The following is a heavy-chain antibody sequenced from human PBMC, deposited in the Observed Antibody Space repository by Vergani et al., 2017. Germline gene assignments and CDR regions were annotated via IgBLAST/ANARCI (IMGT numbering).Heavy chain of an antibody. Sequence: QAQLVQSGAEVKKPGASVRVSCKASRYTFSRYGISWVRQAPGQGLEWMGWISAYSGETRYARSLQGRVTMTTDASTNTAYMSLRSLRSDDTAIYYCSRGGFYTSRNDFKFYGLGVWGQGTTVPVTS. J-gene: IGHJ6*02. V-gene: IGHV1-18*01. CDR1: RYTFSRYG. D-gene: IGHD3-3*01. CDR3: SRGGFYTSRNDFKFYGLGV. CDR2: ISAYSGET.